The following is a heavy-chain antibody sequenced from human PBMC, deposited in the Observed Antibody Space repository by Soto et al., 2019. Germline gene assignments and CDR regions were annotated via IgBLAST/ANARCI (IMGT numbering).Heavy chain of an antibody. CDR1: GYTFTSYG. J-gene: IGHJ4*02. Sequence: GASVKVSCKASGYTFTSYGISWVRQAPGQGLEWMGWISAYNGNTNYAQKLQGRVTMTTDTSTSTAYMELRSLRSDDMAVYYCARVGYDFWSGYTNDYWGQGTLVTVSS. CDR3: ARVGYDFWSGYTNDY. V-gene: IGHV1-18*03. D-gene: IGHD3-3*01. CDR2: ISAYNGNT.